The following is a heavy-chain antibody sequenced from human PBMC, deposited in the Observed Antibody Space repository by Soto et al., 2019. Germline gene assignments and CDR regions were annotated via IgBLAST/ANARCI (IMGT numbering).Heavy chain of an antibody. V-gene: IGHV1-18*01. D-gene: IGHD1-26*01. CDR3: ARVLACVGSLIGNGFDP. J-gene: IGHJ5*02. Sequence: QVQLVQSGAEVKKPGASVKVSCKASGYTFTSYGISWVRQAPGQGLEWMGWISAYNGNTNYAQKLQGRVTMTTDTSTSTAYTELSGLISDDTSVYYCARVLACVGSLIGNGFDPWGQGTLVTVSS. CDR1: GYTFTSYG. CDR2: ISAYNGNT.